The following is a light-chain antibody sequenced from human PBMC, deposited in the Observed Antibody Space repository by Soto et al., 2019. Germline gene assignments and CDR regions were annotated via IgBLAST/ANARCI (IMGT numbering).Light chain of an antibody. CDR1: QSISNSY. CDR2: GAS. V-gene: IGKV3-20*01. J-gene: IGKJ1*01. CDR3: QQYDLSLRWT. Sequence: EIVIAQSPATLSVSPGDRAILSCRTRQSISNSYLACYQQKPGQAPSLXIYGASTRANGIPDRFSGSGSGTDLTLTISRLEPEDFAVYYCQQYDLSLRWTFGQGTKVDIK.